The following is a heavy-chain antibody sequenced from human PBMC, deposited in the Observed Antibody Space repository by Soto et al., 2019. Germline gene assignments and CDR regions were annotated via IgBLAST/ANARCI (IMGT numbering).Heavy chain of an antibody. Sequence: GGSLRLSCSASGFTFSSYAMHWVRQAPGKGLEYVSAISSNGGSTHYADSVKGRFTFSRDNSMNTLYLQMSSLRAEDTAVYYCVKSLFRFGGVIALFDYWGQGTRVTVSS. CDR3: VKSLFRFGGVIALFDY. D-gene: IGHD3-16*02. J-gene: IGHJ4*02. V-gene: IGHV3-64D*06. CDR1: GFTFSSYA. CDR2: ISSNGGST.